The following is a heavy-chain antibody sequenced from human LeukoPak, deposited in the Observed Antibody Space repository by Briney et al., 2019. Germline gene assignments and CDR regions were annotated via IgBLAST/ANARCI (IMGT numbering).Heavy chain of an antibody. Sequence: ASVKVSCKASGYTFTSYAMHWVRQAPRQRLEWMGWINAGNGNTKYSQKFQGRVTITRDTSASTAYMELSSLRSEDTAVYYCARGGSGVLGDYWGQGTLVTVSS. V-gene: IGHV1-3*01. D-gene: IGHD2-8*02. CDR3: ARGGSGVLGDY. CDR1: GYTFTSYA. J-gene: IGHJ4*02. CDR2: INAGNGNT.